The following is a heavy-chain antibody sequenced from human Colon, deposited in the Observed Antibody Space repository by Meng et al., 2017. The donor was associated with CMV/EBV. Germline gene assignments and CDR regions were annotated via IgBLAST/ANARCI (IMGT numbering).Heavy chain of an antibody. D-gene: IGHD6-19*01. V-gene: IGHV2-70*04. CDR3: ARPHGGSGWYYFDY. Sequence: SGPTLVKPTQTLTLTCSLSGLSLSTDGLRVSWIRQPPGKALEWLARIDWGDDKFYSTSLRTRLTISRDTSNNQVVLTMTNMDPVDTATYYCARPHGGSGWYYFDYWGQGILVTVSS. J-gene: IGHJ4*02. CDR1: GLSLSTDGLR. CDR2: IDWGDDK.